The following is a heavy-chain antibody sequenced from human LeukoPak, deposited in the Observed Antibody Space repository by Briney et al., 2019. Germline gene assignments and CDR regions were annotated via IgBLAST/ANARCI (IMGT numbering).Heavy chain of an antibody. CDR1: GGSISSGSYY. D-gene: IGHD3-10*01. Sequence: PSQTLSLTCTVSGGSISSGSYYWSWIRQPAGKGLEWIGRIYTSGSTNYNPSLKSRVTISVDTSKNQFSLKLSSVTAADTAVYYCATTPNSLLLWFGESFDYWGQGTLVTVSS. J-gene: IGHJ4*02. CDR3: ATTPNSLLLWFGESFDY. V-gene: IGHV4-61*02. CDR2: IYTSGST.